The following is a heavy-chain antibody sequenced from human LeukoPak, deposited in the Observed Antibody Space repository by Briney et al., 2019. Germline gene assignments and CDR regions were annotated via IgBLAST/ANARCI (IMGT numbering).Heavy chain of an antibody. CDR1: GFTFSSYA. V-gene: IGHV3-23*01. D-gene: IGHD2-15*01. CDR3: ASRDPCSGATCYALSY. J-gene: IGHJ4*02. Sequence: PGGSLRLSCAASGFTFSSYAMSWVRQAPGKGLEWVSAISGSGGSTYYADSVKGRFTISKDNSKNTLYLQMNSLRAEDTAIYYCASRDPCSGATCYALSYWGQGTQVTVSS. CDR2: ISGSGGST.